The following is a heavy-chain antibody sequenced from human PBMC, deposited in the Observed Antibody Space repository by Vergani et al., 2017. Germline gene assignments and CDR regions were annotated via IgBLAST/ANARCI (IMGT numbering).Heavy chain of an antibody. D-gene: IGHD6-19*01. CDR2: ISYDGSNK. CDR1: GFTFSSYS. V-gene: IGHV3-30*03. J-gene: IGHJ4*02. Sequence: QVQLVESGGGLVKPGGSLRLSCAASGFTFSSYSMNWVRQAPGKGLEWVAVISYDGSNKYYADSVKGRFTISSDNSKNTLYLQMNSLRAEDTAVYYCARAGAVADPDYWGQGTLVTVSS. CDR3: ARAGAVADPDY.